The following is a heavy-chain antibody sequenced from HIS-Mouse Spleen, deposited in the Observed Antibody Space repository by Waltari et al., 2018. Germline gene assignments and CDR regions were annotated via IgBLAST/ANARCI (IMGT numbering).Heavy chain of an antibody. CDR1: VGSFSSSSYY. CDR2: IYYSGST. V-gene: IGHV4-39*07. D-gene: IGHD6-13*01. Sequence: QLQLQESAPGLVKPSETLSPTCPVSVGSFSSSSYYWGWIRQPPGKGLEWIGSIYYSGSTYYNPSLKSRVTISVDTSKNQFSLKLSSVTAADTAVYYCAREIPYSSSWYDWYFDLWGRGTLVTVSS. J-gene: IGHJ2*01. CDR3: AREIPYSSSWYDWYFDL.